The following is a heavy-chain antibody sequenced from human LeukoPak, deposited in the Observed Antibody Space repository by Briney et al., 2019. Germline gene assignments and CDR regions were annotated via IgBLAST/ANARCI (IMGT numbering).Heavy chain of an antibody. D-gene: IGHD5-18*01. J-gene: IGHJ2*01. CDR1: GGSISSGGYS. CDR3: AREEGGYSYGGYWYFDL. Sequence: SQTLSLTCAVSGGSISSGGYSWSWIRQPPGKGLEWIGYIYHSGSTYYNPSLKSRVTISVDTSKNQFSLKLSSVTAADTAVYYCAREEGGYSYGGYWYFDLWGRGTLVTVSS. V-gene: IGHV4-30-2*01. CDR2: IYHSGST.